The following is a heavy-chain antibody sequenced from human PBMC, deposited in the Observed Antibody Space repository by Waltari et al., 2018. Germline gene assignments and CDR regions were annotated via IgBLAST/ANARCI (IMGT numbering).Heavy chain of an antibody. CDR1: GFSLSNASMG. D-gene: IGHD3-3*01. J-gene: IGHJ4*02. Sequence: QVTLKESGPVLVKPTETLTLTCTVSGFSLSNASMGVSCIRQPPGKALECLAHIFSTAEKSYSTSLKSRLTISKDTSKSKVVLTMTNMEPVDTATYYCARGGGYDFWSGDTDYWGQGTLVTVSS. CDR2: IFSTAEK. V-gene: IGHV2-26*01. CDR3: ARGGGYDFWSGDTDY.